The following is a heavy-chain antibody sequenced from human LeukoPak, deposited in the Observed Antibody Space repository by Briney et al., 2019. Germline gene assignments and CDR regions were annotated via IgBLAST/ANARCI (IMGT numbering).Heavy chain of an antibody. V-gene: IGHV4-59*01. CDR2: IYDSGST. D-gene: IGHD3-22*01. CDR1: GGSISSYS. CDR3: ARVIYYYDSSGYNTYYFDY. Sequence: SETLSLTCAVSGGSISSYSWSWIRQPPGKGLEWIGYIYDSGSTNYNPSLKSRVTISVATSKNQFSLKLSSVTAADTAVYYCARVIYYYDSSGYNTYYFDYWGQGTLVTVSS. J-gene: IGHJ4*02.